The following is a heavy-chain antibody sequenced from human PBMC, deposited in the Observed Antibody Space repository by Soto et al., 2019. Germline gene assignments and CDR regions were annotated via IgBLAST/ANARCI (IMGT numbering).Heavy chain of an antibody. J-gene: IGHJ6*02. V-gene: IGHV3-21*01. CDR1: GFTFSTYS. D-gene: IGHD3-22*01. CDR2: ISSSSSYI. CDR3: ARYDSSGYYWPYYYYGMDV. Sequence: PGGSLRLSCAASGFTFSTYSMNWVRQAPGKGLEWVSSISSSSSYIYYADSVKGRFTISRDNAKNSLYLQMNSLRAEDTAVYYCARYDSSGYYWPYYYYGMDVWGRGTTVTVSS.